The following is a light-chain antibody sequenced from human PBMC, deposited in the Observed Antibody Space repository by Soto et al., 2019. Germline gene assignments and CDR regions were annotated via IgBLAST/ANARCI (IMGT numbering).Light chain of an antibody. J-gene: IGLJ1*01. Sequence: QSVLTQPPSVSAAPGQKATISCSGTSSNIGNNYVSWYQQLPGTAPKLLIYDNNKRPSGIPDRFSGSKSGTSATLGITGLQTGGEADYYCGTWDSSLSAYVFGTGTKVTVL. V-gene: IGLV1-51*01. CDR1: SSNIGNNY. CDR3: GTWDSSLSAYV. CDR2: DNN.